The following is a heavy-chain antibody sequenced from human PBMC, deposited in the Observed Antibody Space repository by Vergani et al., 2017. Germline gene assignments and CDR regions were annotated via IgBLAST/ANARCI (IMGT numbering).Heavy chain of an antibody. J-gene: IGHJ4*02. Sequence: QVQLVESGGGVVQPGGSLRLSCAASGFTFSSYGMHWVRQAPGKGLEWVGFIRYDGSNKYYADSVKGRFTISRDNSKNTLYMQMNSLRAEDTAVYYCAKDRRMAAAVPNYWGQGTLVTVSS. CDR1: GFTFSSYG. V-gene: IGHV3-30*02. CDR2: IRYDGSNK. CDR3: AKDRRMAAAVPNY. D-gene: IGHD6-25*01.